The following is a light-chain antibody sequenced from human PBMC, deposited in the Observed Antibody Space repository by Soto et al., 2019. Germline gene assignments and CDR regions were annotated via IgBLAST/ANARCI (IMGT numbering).Light chain of an antibody. Sequence: EIVMTQSPTTLSLSPGERATLSCRASQSVSSNLAWYQQRPGQAPRLLISGASTRATGIPVRFSGSGSGTEFTLTISGLQSEDFAVYYCQQYSNWPLTFGGGTKVEIK. V-gene: IGKV3-15*01. CDR3: QQYSNWPLT. CDR1: QSVSSN. CDR2: GAS. J-gene: IGKJ4*01.